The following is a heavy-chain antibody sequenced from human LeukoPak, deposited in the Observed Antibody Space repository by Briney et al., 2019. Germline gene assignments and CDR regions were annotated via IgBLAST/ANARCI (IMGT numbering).Heavy chain of an antibody. CDR1: GYTFTSYY. V-gene: IGHV1-46*01. Sequence: ASVKVSCKASGYTFTSYYMHWVRQAPGQGLEWMGIINPSGGSTSYAQKFQGRVTMTRDMSTSTVYMELSSLRSEDTAVYYCARGPRLRWLQLDYYYYMDVWGKGTTVTVSS. CDR2: INPSGGST. CDR3: ARGPRLRWLQLDYYYYMDV. D-gene: IGHD5-24*01. J-gene: IGHJ6*03.